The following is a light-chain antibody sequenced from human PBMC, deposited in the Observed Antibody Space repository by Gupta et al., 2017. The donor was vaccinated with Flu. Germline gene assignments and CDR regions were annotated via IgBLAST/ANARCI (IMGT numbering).Light chain of an antibody. CDR2: EIS. CDR3: CSYATNSPYV. CDR1: SSDVGNYNY. V-gene: IGLV2-14*01. Sequence: QSALTQPVSVSGSPGQSITIPCTGTSSDVGNYNYVSWYQQRPGKAPKLIIYEISDRPSGVSNRFSGSKSGNTASLTISGLQADDEADYYCCSYATNSPYVFGTGTKVTVL. J-gene: IGLJ1*01.